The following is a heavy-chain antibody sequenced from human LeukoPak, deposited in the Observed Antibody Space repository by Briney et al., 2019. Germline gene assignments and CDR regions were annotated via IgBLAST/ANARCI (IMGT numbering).Heavy chain of an antibody. CDR2: IKQDGSEK. CDR3: ASIVYCSGGSCYSSLRGAFDI. CDR1: GFTFSSYC. D-gene: IGHD2-15*01. J-gene: IGHJ3*02. V-gene: IGHV3-7*01. Sequence: GGSLRLSCAASGFTFSSYCMSWVRQAPGKGLEWVANIKQDGSEKYYVDSVKGRFTISRDNAKNSLYLQMNSLRAEDTAVYYCASIVYCSGGSCYSSLRGAFDIWGQGTMVTVSS.